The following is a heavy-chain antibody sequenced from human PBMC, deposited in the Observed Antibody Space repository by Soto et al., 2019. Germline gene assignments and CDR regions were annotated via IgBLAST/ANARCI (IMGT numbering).Heavy chain of an antibody. V-gene: IGHV3-23*01. CDR3: AKTSAYCGGDCPIRKYYFDY. CDR1: GFTFSSYA. Sequence: GSLRLSCAASGFTFSSYAMSWVRQAPGKGLEWVSAISGSGGSTYYADSVKGRFTISRDNSKNTLYLQMNSLRAEDTAVYYCAKTSAYCGGDCPIRKYYFDYWGQGTLVTVSS. D-gene: IGHD2-21*02. CDR2: ISGSGGST. J-gene: IGHJ4*02.